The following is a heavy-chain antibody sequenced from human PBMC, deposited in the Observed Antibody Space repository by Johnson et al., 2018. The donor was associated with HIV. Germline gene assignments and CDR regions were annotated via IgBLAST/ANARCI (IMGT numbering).Heavy chain of an antibody. CDR2: ISYDGNNK. CDR3: ARAPPAPYGDYGAFDI. CDR1: GCTFSTYA. J-gene: IGHJ3*02. D-gene: IGHD4-17*01. Sequence: QVPLVASRGAVAQPVSSLRLSCTASGCTFSTYAMHWVRQAPGKGLEWVAIISYDGNNKYYADSVKGRFTISRDNSKNTLYLQMISLRAEDTAVYFCARAPPAPYGDYGAFDIWGQGTMVTVSS. V-gene: IGHV3-30-3*01.